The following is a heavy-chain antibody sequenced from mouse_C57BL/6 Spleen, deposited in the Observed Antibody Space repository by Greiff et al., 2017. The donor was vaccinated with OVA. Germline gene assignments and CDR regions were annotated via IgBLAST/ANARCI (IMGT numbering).Heavy chain of an antibody. Sequence: QVQLQQPGAELVRPGSSVKLSCKASGYTFTSYWMHWVKQRPIQGLEWIGNIDPSDSETHYNQKFKDKATLTVDKSSSTAYMQLSSLTSEDSAVYYGAKHYYGNYDYWGQGTTLTVSS. CDR2: IDPSDSET. J-gene: IGHJ2*01. CDR1: GYTFTSYW. D-gene: IGHD2-1*01. V-gene: IGHV1-52*01. CDR3: AKHYYGNYDY.